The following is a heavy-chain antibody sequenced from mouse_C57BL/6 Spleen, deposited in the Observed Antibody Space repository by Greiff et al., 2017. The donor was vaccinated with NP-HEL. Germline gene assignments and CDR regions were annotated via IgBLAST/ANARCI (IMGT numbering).Heavy chain of an antibody. J-gene: IGHJ2*01. V-gene: IGHV1-50*01. CDR3: AREGY. CDR1: GYTFTSYW. Sequence: QVQLQQSGAELVKPGASVKLSCKASGYTFTSYWMQWVKQRPGQGLEWIGEIDPSDSYTNYNQKFKGKATLTVDTSSSTAYMQLSSLTSEDSAVYYCAREGYWGQGTTLTVSS. CDR2: IDPSDSYT.